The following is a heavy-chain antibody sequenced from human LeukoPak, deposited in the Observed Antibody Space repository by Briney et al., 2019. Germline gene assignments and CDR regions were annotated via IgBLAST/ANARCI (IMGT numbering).Heavy chain of an antibody. D-gene: IGHD3-3*01. J-gene: IGHJ4*02. Sequence: ASVKVSGKASGYTFTAYYMQWVRQAPGQGLERRGWINPNSGGKNYAQKFQGRVTMTRDTSISTAYMELSRLRSDDTDVYYCARDDEDRYYDFWSGYFSNFAFDYWGQGTLVTVSS. CDR3: ARDDEDRYYDFWSGYFSNFAFDY. CDR2: INPNSGGK. V-gene: IGHV1-2*02. CDR1: GYTFTAYY.